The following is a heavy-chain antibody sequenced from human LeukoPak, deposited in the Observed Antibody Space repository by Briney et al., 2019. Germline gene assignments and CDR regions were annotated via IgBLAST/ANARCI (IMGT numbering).Heavy chain of an antibody. J-gene: IGHJ4*02. CDR2: IIPILNIT. D-gene: IGHD3-22*01. Sequence: SVKVSCKASGGSFSSYAVTWVRLAPGQGLEWMGRIIPILNITTGAQKFQGRVTMTRDTSTSTVYMELSSLRSEDTAVYYCAREYYDSSGIEGFDYWGQGTLVTVSS. V-gene: IGHV1-69*04. CDR3: AREYYDSSGIEGFDY. CDR1: GGSFSSYA.